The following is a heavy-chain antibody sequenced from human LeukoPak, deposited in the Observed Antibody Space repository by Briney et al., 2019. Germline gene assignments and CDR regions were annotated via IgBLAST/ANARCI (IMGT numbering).Heavy chain of an antibody. D-gene: IGHD5-18*01. V-gene: IGHV3-64*01. CDR2: ISSNGGST. Sequence: GGSLRLSCAASGFTFSSYAMHWVRQAPGKGLEYVSAISSNGGSTYYANSVKGRFTISRDNSKNTLYLQMGSLRAEDMAVYYCARSPGYSYGPNYYYYYYMDVWGKGTTVTVSS. J-gene: IGHJ6*03. CDR1: GFTFSSYA. CDR3: ARSPGYSYGPNYYYYYYMDV.